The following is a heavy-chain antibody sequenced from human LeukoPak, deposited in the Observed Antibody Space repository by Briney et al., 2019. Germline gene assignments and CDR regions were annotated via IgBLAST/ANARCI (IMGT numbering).Heavy chain of an antibody. CDR2: IGTSGGSA. CDR1: GFTFSSYA. Sequence: PGGSLRLSCAASGFTFSSYAMSWVRQAPGKGLEWVSAIGTSGGSAYYADSVKGRFTISRDNSKNTLYLQVNSLRAEDTAVYYCAKDLYGMDVWGQGTTVTVSS. J-gene: IGHJ6*02. V-gene: IGHV3-23*01. CDR3: AKDLYGMDV.